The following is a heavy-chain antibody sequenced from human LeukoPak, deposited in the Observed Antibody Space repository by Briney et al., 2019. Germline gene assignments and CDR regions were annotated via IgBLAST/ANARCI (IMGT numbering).Heavy chain of an antibody. V-gene: IGHV4-31*03. J-gene: IGHJ6*02. CDR3: ARESKLRFLEPVDV. D-gene: IGHD3-3*01. CDR2: IYYSGST. Sequence: SETLSLTCTVSGGSASSGSYYWSWIRQPPGKGLEWIGYIYYSGSTYYNPSLKSRVTISVDTSKNQFSLKLSSVTAADTAVYYCARESKLRFLEPVDVWGQGTTVTVSS. CDR1: GGSASSGSYY.